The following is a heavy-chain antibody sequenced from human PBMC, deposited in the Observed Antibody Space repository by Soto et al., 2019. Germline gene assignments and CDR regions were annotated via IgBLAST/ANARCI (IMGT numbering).Heavy chain of an antibody. V-gene: IGHV3-30*18. J-gene: IGHJ6*02. CDR1: GFTFSNYG. D-gene: IGHD3-3*01. Sequence: GGSLRLSCAASGFTFSNYGMHWVRQAPGKGLEWVAAISFDGSKEYYADSVKGRFTISRDSSKNTVYLQMSGLRADDTAVYYCAKEYDRRVYYYYGMDVWGQGTTVTVSS. CDR2: ISFDGSKE. CDR3: AKEYDRRVYYYYGMDV.